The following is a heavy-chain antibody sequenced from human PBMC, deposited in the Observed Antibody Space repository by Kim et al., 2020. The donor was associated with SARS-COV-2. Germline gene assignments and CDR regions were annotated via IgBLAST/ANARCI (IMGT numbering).Heavy chain of an antibody. CDR3: GVLKWFGESHRDY. J-gene: IGHJ4*02. D-gene: IGHD3-10*01. Sequence: ASVKVSCKASGDTFINFYLHWVRQAPGQGLEWMAIINPSGGSTSFAQKFQGRVTLTRDKSASTVYMELTNLRSDDTAVYYCGVLKWFGESHRDYWGQGTLVTVSS. V-gene: IGHV1-46*01. CDR1: GDTFINFY. CDR2: INPSGGST.